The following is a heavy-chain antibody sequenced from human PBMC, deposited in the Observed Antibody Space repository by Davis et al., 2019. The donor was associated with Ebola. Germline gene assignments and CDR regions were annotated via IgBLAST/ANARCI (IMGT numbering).Heavy chain of an antibody. CDR2: IRSKANSYAT. V-gene: IGHV3-73*01. CDR1: GFTFSSYA. Sequence: GESLKISCAASGFTFSSYAMHWVRQASGKGLEWVGRIRSKANSYATAYAASVKGRFTISRDDSKNTAYLQMNSLKTEDTAVYYCTGGNSPDYWGQGTLVTVSS. J-gene: IGHJ4*02. CDR3: TGGNSPDY. D-gene: IGHD4-23*01.